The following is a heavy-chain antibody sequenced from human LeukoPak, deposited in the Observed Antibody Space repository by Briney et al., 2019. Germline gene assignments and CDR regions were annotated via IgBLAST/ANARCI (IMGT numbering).Heavy chain of an antibody. Sequence: EPSETLSLTCTVSGGSISSSSYYWGWIRQPPGKGLEWIGSIYYSGATYDSPSLKSRVTISVDTSKNQFSLKLRSVTAADTAVYYCVRLKDEYGSSWYLVDYWGQGTLVTVSS. CDR2: IYYSGAT. J-gene: IGHJ4*02. V-gene: IGHV4-39*01. D-gene: IGHD6-13*01. CDR1: GGSISSSSYY. CDR3: VRLKDEYGSSWYLVDY.